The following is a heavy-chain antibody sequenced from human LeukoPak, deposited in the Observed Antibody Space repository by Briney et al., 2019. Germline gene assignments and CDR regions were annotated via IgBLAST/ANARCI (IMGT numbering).Heavy chain of an antibody. CDR3: AKESPYSYGYFDY. V-gene: IGHV3-30*18. CDR2: ISYDGSNK. D-gene: IGHD5-18*01. Sequence: PGGSLRLSCAASGFTFSSYGMHWVRRAPGKGLEWVAVISYDGSNKYYADSVKGRFTISRDNSKNTLYLQMNSLRAEDTAVYYCAKESPYSYGYFDYWGQGTLVTVSS. CDR1: GFTFSSYG. J-gene: IGHJ4*02.